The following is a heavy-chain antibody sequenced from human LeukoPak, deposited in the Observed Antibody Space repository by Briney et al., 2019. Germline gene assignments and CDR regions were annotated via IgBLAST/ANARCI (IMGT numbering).Heavy chain of an antibody. D-gene: IGHD3-22*01. CDR1: GFTVSSNY. Sequence: GGSLRLSCAASGFTVSSNYMSWVRQAPGKGLEWVSVIYSGGSTYYADSVKGRLTISRDNSKNTLYLQMNSLRAEDTAVYYCARERNYYDSSGPPDYWGQGTLVTVSS. J-gene: IGHJ4*02. V-gene: IGHV3-66*02. CDR3: ARERNYYDSSGPPDY. CDR2: IYSGGST.